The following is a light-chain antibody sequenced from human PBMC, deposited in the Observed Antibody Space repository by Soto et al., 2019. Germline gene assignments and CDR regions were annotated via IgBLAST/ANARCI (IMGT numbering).Light chain of an antibody. Sequence: EIVLTQSPGTLSLSPGERATLSCRASQSVSSSYLAWYQKKPGQAPRLLIYGASSRATGIRDRFTRSGSGTDFTLTISRLETEDFGEYYCQQYGSSRLDFGGGTKVEIK. CDR2: GAS. CDR1: QSVSSSY. V-gene: IGKV3-20*01. J-gene: IGKJ4*01. CDR3: QQYGSSRLD.